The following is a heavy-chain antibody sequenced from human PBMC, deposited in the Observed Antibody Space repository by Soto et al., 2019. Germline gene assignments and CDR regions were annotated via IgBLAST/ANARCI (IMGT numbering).Heavy chain of an antibody. CDR2: IIPIFGTA. J-gene: IGHJ5*02. Sequence: QVQLVQSGAEVKKPGSSVKVSCKASGGTFSSYAITWVRQAPGQGLEWMGGIIPIFGTANYAQKFQGRVTITADESTSTAYMELSSLRSEGTAVYYCARDWGPSSGYYPYWFDPWGQGTLVTVSS. CDR1: GGTFSSYA. D-gene: IGHD3-22*01. V-gene: IGHV1-69*12. CDR3: ARDWGPSSGYYPYWFDP.